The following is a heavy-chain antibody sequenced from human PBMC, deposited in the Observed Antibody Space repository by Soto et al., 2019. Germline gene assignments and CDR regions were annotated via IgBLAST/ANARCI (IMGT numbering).Heavy chain of an antibody. V-gene: IGHV1-69*01. Sequence: QVQLVQSGAEVKEPGSSVRVSCKASGGTFDNFIMNWVRQTPGQGLEWMGGIVPMLGTPTYAEKFKGRVTISATGSTSTMYMEPTSLRYEDTAIYYRARNLTYSSALSQVYGMDVWGQGTKVTVSS. CDR3: ARNLTYSSALSQVYGMDV. CDR1: GGTFDNFI. D-gene: IGHD1-26*01. CDR2: IVPMLGTP. J-gene: IGHJ6*02.